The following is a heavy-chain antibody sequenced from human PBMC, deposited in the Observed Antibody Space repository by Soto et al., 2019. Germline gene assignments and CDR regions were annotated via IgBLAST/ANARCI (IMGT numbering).Heavy chain of an antibody. CDR2: IYYSGST. CDR3: RYYGSGSHHYFDY. D-gene: IGHD3-10*01. CDR1: GGSISSVGYY. V-gene: IGHV4-31*03. Sequence: QVQLQESGPGLVKPSQTLSLTCTVSGGSISSVGYYWSWIRQHPGKGMEWMGYIYYSGSTYYNQSLKSRVSISVETSKNRFSQKLSFVTAADTAVYCCRYYGSGSHHYFDYWGQGTLVAVSS. J-gene: IGHJ4*02.